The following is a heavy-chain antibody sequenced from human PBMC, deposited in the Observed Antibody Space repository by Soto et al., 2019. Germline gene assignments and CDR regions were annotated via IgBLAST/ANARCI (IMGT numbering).Heavy chain of an antibody. D-gene: IGHD7-27*01. CDR2: IHYSGIT. J-gene: IGHJ4*02. CDR3: ARHPGASFDY. CDR1: GGSISSYY. Sequence: QVQLQESGPGLVKPSETLSLTCTVSGGSISSYYWSWLRQSPGERLEWIGYIHYSGITKYNPSLKSRVTISLDTSKNQFSLKLSSVTAADSAVYYCARHPGASFDYWGQGTLVTVSS. V-gene: IGHV4-59*01.